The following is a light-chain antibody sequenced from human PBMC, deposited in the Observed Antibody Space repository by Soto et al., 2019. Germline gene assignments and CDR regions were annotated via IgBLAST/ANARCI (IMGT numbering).Light chain of an antibody. CDR2: WAS. CDR3: QQYYGSPWT. CDR1: QSLFWHSNNKDY. V-gene: IGKV4-1*01. Sequence: DIVMTQSPDSLAVSLGERATINCKSSQSLFWHSNNKDYLAWYQQKPGQPPKLLIYWASIRESGVPDRFSGSGSGTDFTLTISSLQAGDVAVYYCQQYYGSPWTFGQGTKVEIK. J-gene: IGKJ1*01.